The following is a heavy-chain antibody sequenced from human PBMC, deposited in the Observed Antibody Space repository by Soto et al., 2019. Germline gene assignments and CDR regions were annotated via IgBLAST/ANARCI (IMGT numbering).Heavy chain of an antibody. CDR1: GFTFSSYS. V-gene: IGHV3-48*02. J-gene: IGHJ6*02. CDR3: ARVVVVIPPGYYYAMDV. D-gene: IGHD3-22*01. Sequence: GGSLRLSCAASGFTFSSYSMNWVRQAPGKGLEWVSYISSSTIYYADSVKGRFTISRDNGKNSLFLQMNSLRDEDTAVYYCARVVVVIPPGYYYAMDVWGQGTTVTVSS. CDR2: ISSSTI.